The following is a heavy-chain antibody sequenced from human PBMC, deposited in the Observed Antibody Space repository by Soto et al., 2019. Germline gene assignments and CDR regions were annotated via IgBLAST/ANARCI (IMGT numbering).Heavy chain of an antibody. CDR3: AKQSGYSYGDLDY. Sequence: VGSLRLSFAASGFTFSSYAMIWVLQAPGKVLEWVLAISGSVGSPYYADSVKVRFTISRHNSMNTLYLQMNSLRAEDKAVYNWAKQSGYSYGDLDYWGHGTLVTVTS. V-gene: IGHV3-23*01. CDR2: ISGSVGSP. CDR1: GFTFSSYA. D-gene: IGHD5-18*01. J-gene: IGHJ4*01.